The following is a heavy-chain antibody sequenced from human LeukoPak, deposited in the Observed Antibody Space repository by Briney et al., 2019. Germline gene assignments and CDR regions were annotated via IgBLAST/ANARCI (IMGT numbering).Heavy chain of an antibody. D-gene: IGHD3-10*01. V-gene: IGHV3-30*19. Sequence: GGSLRLSCAASGFTFSSYGMHWVRQAPGKGLEWVAVISYDGSNKYYADSVKGRFTISRDNSKNTLYLQMNSLRAEDTAVYYFAREIMVRVTLDVWGKGTTVTVSS. CDR1: GFTFSSYG. CDR2: ISYDGSNK. CDR3: AREIMVRVTLDV. J-gene: IGHJ6*04.